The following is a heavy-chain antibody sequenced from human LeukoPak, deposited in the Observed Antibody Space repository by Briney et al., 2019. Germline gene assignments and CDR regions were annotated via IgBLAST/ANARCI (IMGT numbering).Heavy chain of an antibody. CDR3: ARDPYDSSWGLCYFDY. CDR1: GFIFSSYW. D-gene: IGHD3-22*01. CDR2: IKQDGSDK. V-gene: IGHV3-7*04. Sequence: GGSLRLSCAASGFIFSSYWMSWGRQAPGKGLEWVANIKQDGSDKYYVDSVKGRFTISRDNAKNSLYLQMNSLRAEDTAVYYCARDPYDSSWGLCYFDYWGQGNLVTVSS. J-gene: IGHJ4*02.